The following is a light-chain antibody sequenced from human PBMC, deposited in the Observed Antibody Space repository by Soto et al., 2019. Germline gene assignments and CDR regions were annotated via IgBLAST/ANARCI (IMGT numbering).Light chain of an antibody. CDR3: SSYTGSSTYVV. CDR2: DVN. V-gene: IGLV2-14*01. J-gene: IGLJ2*01. CDR1: SSDVGGYNY. Sequence: QSVLTQPASVSGSPGQSITISCTGTSSDVGGYNYVSWYQQHPGKAPKLMIYDVNTRPSGVSNRFSGSKSGNTASLTISRLQAEDEADYYCSSYTGSSTYVVFGGGTKLTVL.